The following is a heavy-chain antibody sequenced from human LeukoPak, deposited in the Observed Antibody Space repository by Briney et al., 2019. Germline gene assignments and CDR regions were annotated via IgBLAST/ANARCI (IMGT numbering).Heavy chain of an antibody. V-gene: IGHV3-21*01. J-gene: IGHJ6*03. Sequence: GGSLRLSCAASGFTFSNYWMSWVRQAPGKGLEWVSSISSSSSYIYYADSVKGRFTISRDNAKNSLYLQMNSLRAEDTAVYYCAREVGLYSSSPLGYYYYMDVWGKGTTVTVSS. CDR1: GFTFSNYW. CDR3: AREVGLYSSSPLGYYYYMDV. D-gene: IGHD6-6*01. CDR2: ISSSSSYI.